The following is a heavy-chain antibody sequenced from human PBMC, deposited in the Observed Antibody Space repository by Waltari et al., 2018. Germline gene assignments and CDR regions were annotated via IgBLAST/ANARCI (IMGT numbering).Heavy chain of an antibody. D-gene: IGHD5-12*01. CDR3: ATYIGASVGTAAFDV. J-gene: IGHJ3*01. V-gene: IGHV4-39*01. CDR1: GVPITSHTHY. CDR2: VSYSGTT. Sequence: QLQLQESGPRLVRPSANLSLICRVPGVPITSHTHYWAWIRQSPGQGLEWIGTVSYSGTTYISPSLKSRVSVSRDTSKNQVSLILGSVTAADMAVYYCATYIGASVGTAAFDVWGQGTMVTVSS.